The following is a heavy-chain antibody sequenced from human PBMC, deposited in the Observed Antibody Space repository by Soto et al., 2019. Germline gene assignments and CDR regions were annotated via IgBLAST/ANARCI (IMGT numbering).Heavy chain of an antibody. Sequence: GGSLRLSCAASGFTFSSYGMHWVRQAPGKGLEWVAVIWYDGSNKYYADSVKGRFTISRDNSKNTLYLQMSSLRAEDTAVYYCARQCSSSWSSKYYYYYAMDVWGQGTTVTVSS. CDR1: GFTFSSYG. D-gene: IGHD6-13*01. CDR3: ARQCSSSWSSKYYYYYAMDV. J-gene: IGHJ6*02. V-gene: IGHV3-33*01. CDR2: IWYDGSNK.